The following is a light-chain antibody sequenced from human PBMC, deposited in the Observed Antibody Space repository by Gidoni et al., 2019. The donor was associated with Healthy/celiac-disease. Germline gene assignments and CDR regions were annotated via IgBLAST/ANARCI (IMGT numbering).Light chain of an antibody. Sequence: IHMTQSPSTLSASVGDRVTITCRASQSISSWLAWYQQKPGKAPKLLIYKASSLESGVPSRVSGSGSGTEFTLTISSLQPDDFATYYCQQYNSYSSFTFGPGTKVDIK. J-gene: IGKJ3*01. CDR2: KAS. V-gene: IGKV1-5*03. CDR3: QQYNSYSSFT. CDR1: QSISSW.